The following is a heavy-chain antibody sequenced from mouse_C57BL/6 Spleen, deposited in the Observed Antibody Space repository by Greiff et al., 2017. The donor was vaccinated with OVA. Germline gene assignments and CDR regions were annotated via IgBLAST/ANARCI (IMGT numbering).Heavy chain of an antibody. J-gene: IGHJ1*03. V-gene: IGHV1-69*01. D-gene: IGHD1-1*01. Sequence: QVQLQQPGAELVMPGASVKLSCKASGYTFTSYWMHWVKQRPGQGLEWIGEIDPSDSYTNYNQKFEGKSTLTVDKSSSTAYMQLSSLTSEDSAVYYCARGGITTVVATDWYFDVWGTGTTVTVSS. CDR1: GYTFTSYW. CDR3: ARGGITTVVATDWYFDV. CDR2: IDPSDSYT.